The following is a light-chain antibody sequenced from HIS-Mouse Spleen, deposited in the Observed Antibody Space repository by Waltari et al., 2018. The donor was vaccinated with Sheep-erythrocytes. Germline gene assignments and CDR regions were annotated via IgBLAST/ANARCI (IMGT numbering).Light chain of an antibody. J-gene: IGKJ1*01. V-gene: IGKV1-5*03. CDR2: KAS. CDR3: QQYNSYSWT. Sequence: DIQMTPSPSTLSASVGDSVTITCRASQRISSWLAWYQQKPGKAPKLLIYKASSLESGVPSRFSGSGSGTEFTLTISSLQPDDFATYYCQQYNSYSWTFGQGTKVEIK. CDR1: QRISSW.